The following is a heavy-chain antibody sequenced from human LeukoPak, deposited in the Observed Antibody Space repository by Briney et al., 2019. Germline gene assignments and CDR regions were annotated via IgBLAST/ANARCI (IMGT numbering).Heavy chain of an antibody. CDR1: GFTFSKYV. CDR3: AKDLRGYSYGLRNNWFDP. J-gene: IGHJ5*02. Sequence: QPGRSLRLSCAASGFTFSKYVMHWVRQAPGKGLEWVAAISYDGSNKYYADSVKGRFTISRDNSKNTLYLQMNSLRAEDTAVYYCAKDLRGYSYGLRNNWFDPWGQGTLVTVSS. V-gene: IGHV3-30*18. CDR2: ISYDGSNK. D-gene: IGHD5-18*01.